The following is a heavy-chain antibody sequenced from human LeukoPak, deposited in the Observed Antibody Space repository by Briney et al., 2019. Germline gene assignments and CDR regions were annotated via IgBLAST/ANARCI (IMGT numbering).Heavy chain of an antibody. CDR1: GGSISSYY. D-gene: IGHD3-3*01. Sequence: TSETLSLTCTVSGGSISSYYWSWIRQPPGKGLEWIGEINHSGSTNYNPSLKSRVTISVDTSKNQFSLKLSSVTAADTAVYYCARHTIFGGARWFDPWGQGTLVTVSS. V-gene: IGHV4-34*01. J-gene: IGHJ5*02. CDR2: INHSGST. CDR3: ARHTIFGGARWFDP.